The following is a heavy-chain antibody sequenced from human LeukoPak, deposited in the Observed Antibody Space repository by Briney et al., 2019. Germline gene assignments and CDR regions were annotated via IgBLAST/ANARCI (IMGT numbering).Heavy chain of an antibody. J-gene: IGHJ6*02. D-gene: IGHD2-21*02. CDR3: ARDNCGGDCYGYYYYGMDV. CDR2: INTNTGNP. V-gene: IGHV7-4-1*02. Sequence: ASVTVSCTASGYTFTNYTLNWVRQALGQGLEWMGWINTNTGNPTYAQGFTGRFVFSLDTSVSTAYLQISSLKAEDTAVYYCARDNCGGDCYGYYYYGMDVWGQGTTVTVSS. CDR1: GYTFTNYT.